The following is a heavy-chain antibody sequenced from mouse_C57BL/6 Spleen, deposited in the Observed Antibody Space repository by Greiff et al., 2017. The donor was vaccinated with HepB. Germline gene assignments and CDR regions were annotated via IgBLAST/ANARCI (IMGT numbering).Heavy chain of an antibody. CDR1: GFNIKDYY. D-gene: IGHD2-5*01. V-gene: IGHV14-2*01. Sequence: EVQLQQSGAELVKPGASVKLSCTASGFNIKDYYMHWVKQRTEQGLEWIGRIDPEDGETKYAPKFQGKATITADTSSNTAYLQISSLTSEDTAVYYCAFPYYSNSPFDYWGQGTTLPVSS. CDR2: IDPEDGET. CDR3: AFPYYSNSPFDY. J-gene: IGHJ2*01.